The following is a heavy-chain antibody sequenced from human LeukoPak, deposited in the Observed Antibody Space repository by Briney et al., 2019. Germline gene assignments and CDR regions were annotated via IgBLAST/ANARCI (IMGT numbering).Heavy chain of an antibody. CDR1: GGSISSYY. D-gene: IGHD3-10*01. V-gene: IGHV4-59*01. CDR3: ARSVRGNYGSGTYPFDY. Sequence: SETLSLTCTVSGGSISSYYWSWIRQPPGKGLEWIGYIYYSGSSNYNPSLKSRVTISVDTSKNQFPLKLSSVTAADTAVYYCARSVRGNYGSGTYPFDYWGQGTLVTVSS. CDR2: IYYSGSS. J-gene: IGHJ4*02.